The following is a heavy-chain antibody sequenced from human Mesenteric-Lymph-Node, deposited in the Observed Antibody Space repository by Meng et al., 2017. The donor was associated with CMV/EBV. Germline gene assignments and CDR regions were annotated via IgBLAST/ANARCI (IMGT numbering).Heavy chain of an antibody. V-gene: IGHV3-48*03. CDR1: GFTLSYYE. CDR2: ISDFGSAI. D-gene: IGHD3-10*01. Sequence: GGSLRLSCPASGFTLSYYEMNWVRQAPGKGLEWVAHISDFGSAIYYADSVKGRFTISRDNARNSLYLQMNSLRAEDTALYYCARQPPNGRCGEPRVSFENWGQGTMVTVSS. CDR3: ARQPPNGRCGEPRVSFEN. J-gene: IGHJ3*02.